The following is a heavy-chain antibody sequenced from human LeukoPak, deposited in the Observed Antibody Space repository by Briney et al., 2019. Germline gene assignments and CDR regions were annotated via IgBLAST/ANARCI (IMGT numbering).Heavy chain of an antibody. J-gene: IGHJ4*02. V-gene: IGHV1-69*06. CDR3: ARGTYYYGSGSYYEVGY. Sequence: GASVTVSCKASGGTFSSYAISWVRQAPGQGLEWMGGIIPIFGTANYAQKFQGRVTITADKSTSTAYMELSSLRSEDTAVYYCARGTYYYGSGSYYEVGYWGQGTLVTVSS. CDR2: IIPIFGTA. CDR1: GGTFSSYA. D-gene: IGHD3-10*01.